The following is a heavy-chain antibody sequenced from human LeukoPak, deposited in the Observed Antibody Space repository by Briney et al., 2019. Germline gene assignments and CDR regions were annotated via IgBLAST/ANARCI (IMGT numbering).Heavy chain of an antibody. V-gene: IGHV1-2*02. J-gene: IGHJ4*02. Sequence: ASVKVSCKASGYTFTGYYMHWVRQAPGQGLEWMGWINPNSGGTNYAQKFQGRVTMTRDTPISTAYMELSRLRSDDTAVYYCASAVGGKDIVVVPAAMAYWGQGTLVTVSS. CDR1: GYTFTGYY. CDR2: INPNSGGT. D-gene: IGHD2-2*01. CDR3: ASAVGGKDIVVVPAAMAY.